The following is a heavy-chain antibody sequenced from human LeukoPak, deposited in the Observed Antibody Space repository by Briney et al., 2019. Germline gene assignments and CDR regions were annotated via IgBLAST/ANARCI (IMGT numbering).Heavy chain of an antibody. D-gene: IGHD5-12*01. CDR2: IIPIFGTA. CDR1: GGTFSSYA. CDR3: ARTSGYDYHYYYYMDV. Sequence: GASVKVSCKASGGTFSSYAISWVRQAPGQGLEWMGGIIPIFGTANYAQKFQGRVTITADESTSTAYMELSSLRSEDTAVYYCARTSGYDYHYYYYMDVWGKGTTVTISS. V-gene: IGHV1-69*13. J-gene: IGHJ6*03.